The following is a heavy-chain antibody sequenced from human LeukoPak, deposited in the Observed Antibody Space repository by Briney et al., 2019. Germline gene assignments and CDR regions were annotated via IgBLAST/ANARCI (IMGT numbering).Heavy chain of an antibody. CDR3: ATAKTYYDLWSGSSRQEGAFDI. J-gene: IGHJ3*02. V-gene: IGHV1-24*01. CDR1: GYTLTELS. CDR2: FDPEDGET. Sequence: GASVKVSCKVSGYTLTELSMHWVRQAPGKGLEWMGGFDPEDGETIYAQKFQGRVTMTEDTSTDTAYMELSSLRSEDTAVYYCATAKTYYDLWSGSSRQEGAFDIWGQGTMVTVSS. D-gene: IGHD3-3*01.